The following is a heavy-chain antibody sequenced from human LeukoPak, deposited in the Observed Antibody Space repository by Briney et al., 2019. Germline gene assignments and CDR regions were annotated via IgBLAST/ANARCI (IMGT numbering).Heavy chain of an antibody. CDR3: AMTRDGYNSASPFDH. Sequence: PSETLSLTCTVSGGSISSHYWSWIPQPPGKGLEWIGYIYYSGSTNYRPSLESRVTISVDTSKKQFSLKLSSVTAADTAVYYCAMTRDGYNSASPFDHWGQGTLVTVAS. D-gene: IGHD5-24*01. J-gene: IGHJ4*02. V-gene: IGHV4-59*11. CDR2: IYYSGST. CDR1: GGSISSHY.